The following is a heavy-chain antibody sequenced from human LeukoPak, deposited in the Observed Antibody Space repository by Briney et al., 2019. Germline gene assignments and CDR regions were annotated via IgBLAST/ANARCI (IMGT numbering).Heavy chain of an antibody. CDR2: ISGSSGII. J-gene: IGHJ4*02. CDR1: GFTFNTYT. CDR3: ARGFTYYESSGQVPFDY. D-gene: IGHD3-22*01. Sequence: GGSLRLSCAASGFTFNTYTMNWVRQAPGKGLEWVSYISGSSGIIDYADSVRGRFTISRDNAKNSLYLQMNSLRAEDTAVYYCARGFTYYESSGQVPFDYWGQGTLVTVSS. V-gene: IGHV3-48*01.